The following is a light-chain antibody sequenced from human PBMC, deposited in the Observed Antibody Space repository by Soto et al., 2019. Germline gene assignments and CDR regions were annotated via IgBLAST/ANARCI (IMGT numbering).Light chain of an antibody. CDR1: SSDVGGYTY. CDR3: SSYTSSSTVV. J-gene: IGLJ2*01. V-gene: IGLV2-14*01. Sequence: QSALTQPASVSGSPGQSITISCTGTSSDVGGYTYVSWYQQHPGKAPKLMIYEVSNWPSGVSNRFSGSKSGNTASLTISGVQAEDEADYYCSSYTSSSTVVFGGGTKLTVL. CDR2: EVS.